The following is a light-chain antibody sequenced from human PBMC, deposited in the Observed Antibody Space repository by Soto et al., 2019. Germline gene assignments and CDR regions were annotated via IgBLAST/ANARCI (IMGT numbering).Light chain of an antibody. CDR2: LGS. CDR3: MQTLQTPRT. J-gene: IGKJ1*01. Sequence: DIVMTQSPLSLPVTPGEPASIACRSSQSLLHSNGYNYLYWYLQKPGQSPQLLIYLGSNRASGVPDRFSGSGSGTDCTLKISRVEAEDVGVYYCMQTLQTPRTVGQGAKVDI. CDR1: QSLLHSNGYNY. V-gene: IGKV2-28*01.